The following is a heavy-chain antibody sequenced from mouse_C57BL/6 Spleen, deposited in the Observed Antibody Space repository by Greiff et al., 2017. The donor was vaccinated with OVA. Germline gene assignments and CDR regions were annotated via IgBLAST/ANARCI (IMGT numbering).Heavy chain of an antibody. V-gene: IGHV1-55*01. CDR3: ASSLRNYGAWFAY. CDR1: GYTFTSYW. Sequence: QVQLQQSGAELVKPGASVKMSCKASGYTFTSYWITWVKQRPGQGLEWIGDIYPGSGSTTYNEKFKSKATLTVYTSSSTAYMQLSSLTSEDSAVYYCASSLRNYGAWFAYWGQGTLVTVSA. J-gene: IGHJ3*01. D-gene: IGHD2-1*01. CDR2: IYPGSGST.